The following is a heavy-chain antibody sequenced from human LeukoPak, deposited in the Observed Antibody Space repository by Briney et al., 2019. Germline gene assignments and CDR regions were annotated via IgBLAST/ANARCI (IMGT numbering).Heavy chain of an antibody. V-gene: IGHV4-39*07. CDR1: GGSISSSSYY. CDR3: ARAPYGSATNNYYMDV. D-gene: IGHD3-10*01. Sequence: SETLSLTCTVSGGSISSSSYYWGWIRQPPGKGLEWIGSIYYSGSTYYNPSLKCRVTISVDTSKNQFSLKLSSVTAADTAVYYCARAPYGSATNNYYMDVWGKGTTVTVSS. CDR2: IYYSGST. J-gene: IGHJ6*03.